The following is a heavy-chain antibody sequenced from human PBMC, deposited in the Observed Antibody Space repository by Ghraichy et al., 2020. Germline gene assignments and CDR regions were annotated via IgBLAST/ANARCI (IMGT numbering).Heavy chain of an antibody. CDR2: INHSGAT. CDR1: GASFSGYY. J-gene: IGHJ5*02. Sequence: SETLSLTCSIYGASFSGYYWSWIRQSPGKGLEWIGEINHSGATNYNPSLKSRVTISEDTSKNHFSLKLTSVTAADTAVYYCARGQYYAVLTGRFYNWFDPWGQGTLVTVSS. V-gene: IGHV4-34*01. CDR3: ARGQYYAVLTGRFYNWFDP. D-gene: IGHD3-9*01.